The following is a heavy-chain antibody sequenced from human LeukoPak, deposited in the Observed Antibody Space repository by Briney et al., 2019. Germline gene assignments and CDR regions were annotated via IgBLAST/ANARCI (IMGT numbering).Heavy chain of an antibody. Sequence: GASVKVSCKASGYTFTDYYIHWVRQAPGQGLEWMGIINPSGGSTDYAQKFQGRVTMTRDTSTSTVYMELSSLRSEDTAVYYCAKATWYGGNPSGAFDIWGQGTMVTVSS. CDR1: GYTFTDYY. V-gene: IGHV1-46*01. CDR2: INPSGGST. D-gene: IGHD4/OR15-4a*01. CDR3: AKATWYGGNPSGAFDI. J-gene: IGHJ3*02.